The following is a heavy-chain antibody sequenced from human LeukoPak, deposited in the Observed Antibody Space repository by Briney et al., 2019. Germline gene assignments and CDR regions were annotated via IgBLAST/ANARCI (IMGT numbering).Heavy chain of an antibody. V-gene: IGHV3-23*01. Sequence: GGSLRLSCAASGFTFSSYGMRWVRQAPGKGLEWVSAISGSGGSTYYADSVKGRFTISRDNSKNSLYLQMNSLRAEDTAVYYCARKPHCSSTSCDIYYLYYGLDVWGQGTTVTVSS. D-gene: IGHD2-2*02. J-gene: IGHJ6*02. CDR3: ARKPHCSSTSCDIYYLYYGLDV. CDR2: ISGSGGST. CDR1: GFTFSSYG.